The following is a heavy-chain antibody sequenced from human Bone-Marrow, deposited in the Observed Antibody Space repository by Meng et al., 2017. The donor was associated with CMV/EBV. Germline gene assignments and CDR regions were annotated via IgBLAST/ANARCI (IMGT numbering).Heavy chain of an antibody. D-gene: IGHD3-3*01. V-gene: IGHV1-2*02. CDR3: ARAANYDFWSGVKNWFDP. Sequence: LTGDYMHGVRQAPGQGLEWMGWINPNSGGTNYAQKFQGRVTMTRDTSISTAYMELSRLRSDDTAVYYCARAANYDFWSGVKNWFDPWGQGTLVTVSS. CDR1: LTGDY. CDR2: INPNSGGT. J-gene: IGHJ5*02.